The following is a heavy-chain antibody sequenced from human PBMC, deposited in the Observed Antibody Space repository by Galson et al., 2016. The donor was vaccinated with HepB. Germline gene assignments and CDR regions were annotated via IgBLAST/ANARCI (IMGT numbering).Heavy chain of an antibody. CDR1: GGTFRSYT. J-gene: IGHJ6*03. CDR3: ARAGYNSGYDRFYHMDV. V-gene: IGHV1-69*13. CDR2: ILPMFATT. Sequence: SVKVSCKAFGGTFRSYTFNWVRQVPGQGLEWMGGILPMFATTRYAEKFHGRLTVTADESTWTAFLEMSSLTSEDTAVYYCARAGYNSGYDRFYHMDVWGQGTTITVSS. D-gene: IGHD5-12*01.